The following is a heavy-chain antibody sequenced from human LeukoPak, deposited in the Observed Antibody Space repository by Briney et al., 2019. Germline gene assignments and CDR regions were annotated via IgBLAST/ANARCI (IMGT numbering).Heavy chain of an antibody. CDR1: GFTFSSYA. D-gene: IGHD6-13*01. J-gene: IGHJ5*02. V-gene: IGHV3-30-3*01. CDR2: ISYDESNK. CDR3: ARDRSSSSWYRPFSHNWFDP. Sequence: GGSLRLSCAASGFTFSSYAMHWVRQAPGKGLEWVAVISYDESNKYYADSVKGRFTISRDNSKNTLYLQMNSLRAEDTAVYYCARDRSSSSWYRPFSHNWFDPWGQGTLVTVSS.